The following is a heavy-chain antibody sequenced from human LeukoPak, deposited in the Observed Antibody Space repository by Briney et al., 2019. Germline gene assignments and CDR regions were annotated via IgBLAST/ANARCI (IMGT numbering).Heavy chain of an antibody. J-gene: IGHJ6*04. V-gene: IGHV3-48*03. CDR3: ARDRITMVRGVPYYYYYGMDV. Sequence: GGSLRLSCAASGFTFSSYEMNWVRQAPGKGLEWVSYISSSGSTIYYADSVKGRFTISRDNAKNSLYLQMNSLRAEDTAVYYCARDRITMVRGVPYYYYYGMDVWGKGTTVTVSS. CDR1: GFTFSSYE. CDR2: ISSSGSTI. D-gene: IGHD3-10*01.